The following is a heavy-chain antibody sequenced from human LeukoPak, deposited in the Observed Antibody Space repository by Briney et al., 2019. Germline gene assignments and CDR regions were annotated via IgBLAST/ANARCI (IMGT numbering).Heavy chain of an antibody. J-gene: IGHJ4*02. CDR1: GFTFSSYW. CDR3: ARSPGPTKYYDILTGAGGDY. V-gene: IGHV3-48*01. D-gene: IGHD3-9*01. Sequence: PGGSLRLSCAASGFTFSSYWMHWVRQSPGKGLEWVSYISSSSSTIYYADPVKGRFTISRDNAKNSLYLQMNSLRAEDTAVYYCARSPGPTKYYDILTGAGGDYWGQGTLVTVSS. CDR2: ISSSSSTI.